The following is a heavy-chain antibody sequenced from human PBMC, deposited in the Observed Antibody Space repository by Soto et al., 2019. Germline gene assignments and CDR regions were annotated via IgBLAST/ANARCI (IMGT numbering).Heavy chain of an antibody. J-gene: IGHJ4*02. V-gene: IGHV3-23*01. CDR2: ISGSGGST. Sequence: EVQLLESGGGLVQPGGSLRLSCAASGFTFSTYAMSWVRQASGKGLEWVSAISGSGGSTYYADSVKGRFTISRDKSKKTLYLQMNSLRAEDTAVYYCAKNWDTTSSSSSHWGQGTLVTVPS. CDR3: AKNWDTTSSSSSH. CDR1: GFTFSTYA. D-gene: IGHD6-6*01.